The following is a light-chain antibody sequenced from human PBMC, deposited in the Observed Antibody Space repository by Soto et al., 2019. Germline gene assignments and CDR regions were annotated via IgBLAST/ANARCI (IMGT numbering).Light chain of an antibody. CDR1: QSVSSSY. J-gene: IGKJ2*01. Sequence: EIVLTQSPGTLSLSPGEIATLSCRASQSVSSSYLAWYQQKPGQAPRLVIYGASSRATGIPDRFSGSGSGTDFTLTSSRLEPEDCAVYYCQQYGSSPPYTFGQGTKLEIK. CDR3: QQYGSSPPYT. V-gene: IGKV3-20*01. CDR2: GAS.